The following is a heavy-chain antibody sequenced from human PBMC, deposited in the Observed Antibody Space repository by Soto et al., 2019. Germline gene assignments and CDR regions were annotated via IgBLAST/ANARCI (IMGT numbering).Heavy chain of an antibody. D-gene: IGHD2-15*01. Sequence: GGSLRLSCAASGFTFSSYAMSWVRQAPGKGMEWVAAISSSGGSTYYADSVKGRFTISRDNSKNTLYLQMNSLRAEDAAVYYCAKDLVGSNADYFDYWAQGTLVTVSS. CDR2: ISSSGGST. J-gene: IGHJ4*02. CDR3: AKDLVGSNADYFDY. V-gene: IGHV3-23*01. CDR1: GFTFSSYA.